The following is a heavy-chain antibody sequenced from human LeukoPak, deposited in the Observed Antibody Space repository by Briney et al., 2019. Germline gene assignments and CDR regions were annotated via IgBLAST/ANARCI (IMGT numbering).Heavy chain of an antibody. CDR3: ARGKRCSGGSCYSVRIFDY. CDR1: GYSISSDYY. J-gene: IGHJ4*02. D-gene: IGHD2-15*01. Sequence: PSETLSLTCTVSGYSISSDYYWGWIRQPPGKGLEWIGFIYHSGSTYYNPSLKSRVTISVDTSKNQFSLKLSSVTAADTAVYYCARGKRCSGGSCYSVRIFDYWGQGTLVTVSS. V-gene: IGHV4-38-2*02. CDR2: IYHSGST.